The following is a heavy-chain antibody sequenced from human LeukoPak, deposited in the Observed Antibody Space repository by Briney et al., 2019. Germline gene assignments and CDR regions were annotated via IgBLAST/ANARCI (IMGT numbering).Heavy chain of an antibody. CDR3: ARDRRSSGDSDAFDI. V-gene: IGHV1-18*04. Sequence: ASVKVSCKASGYTFTSYGTSWVRQAPGQGLEWMGWISAYNGNTNYAQKLQGRVTMTTDTSTSTAYMELRSLRSDDTAVYYCARDRRSSGDSDAFDIWGQGTMVTVSS. D-gene: IGHD6-19*01. J-gene: IGHJ3*02. CDR1: GYTFTSYG. CDR2: ISAYNGNT.